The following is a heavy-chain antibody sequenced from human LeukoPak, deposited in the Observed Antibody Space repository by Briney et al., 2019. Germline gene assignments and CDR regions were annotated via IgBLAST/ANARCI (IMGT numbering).Heavy chain of an antibody. CDR2: ISGSDGST. CDR3: ARSRGGSGSYYKQTFDY. J-gene: IGHJ4*02. D-gene: IGHD3-10*01. Sequence: GGSLRLSCAASGFTFSNYAMSWVRQAPGKGLEWVSGISGSDGSTNYADSVKGRFTISRDNSKNTLYMQMNSLRAEDTAVYYCARSRGGSGSYYKQTFDYWGQGTQVTVSS. CDR1: GFTFSNYA. V-gene: IGHV3-23*01.